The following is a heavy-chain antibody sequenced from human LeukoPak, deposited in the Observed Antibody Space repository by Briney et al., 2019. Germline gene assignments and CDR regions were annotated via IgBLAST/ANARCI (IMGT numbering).Heavy chain of an antibody. CDR2: IYYSGST. V-gene: IGHV4-39*07. D-gene: IGHD4-11*01. J-gene: IGHJ4*02. CDR3: ARFLSAVTTKTGFDY. Sequence: SETLSLTCTVSGGSISSSSYYWGWIRQPPGKGLEWIGSIYYSGSTYYNPSLKSRVTISVDTSKNQFSLKLSSVTAADTAVYYCARFLSAVTTKTGFDYWGQGTLVTASS. CDR1: GGSISSSSYY.